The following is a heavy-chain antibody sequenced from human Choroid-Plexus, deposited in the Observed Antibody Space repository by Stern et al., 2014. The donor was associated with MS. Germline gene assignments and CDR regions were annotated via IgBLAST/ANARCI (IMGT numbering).Heavy chain of an antibody. V-gene: IGHV3-30*18. CDR2: VSYDGSNK. J-gene: IGHJ5*02. CDR1: GFTFGSCA. CDR3: AKDRHYLTYFFDH. Sequence: VQLVESGGGVVQPGRPLRLSCVASGFTFGSCAMHWVRQAPGKGLEWVACVSYDGSNKYYVDSVKGRFTISRDNSQNTLYMQMSSLRPEDTAVYYCAKDRHYLTYFFDHWGQGSLVTVSA. D-gene: IGHD2/OR15-2a*01.